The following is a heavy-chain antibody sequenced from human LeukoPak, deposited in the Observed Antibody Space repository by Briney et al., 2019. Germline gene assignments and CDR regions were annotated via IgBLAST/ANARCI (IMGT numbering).Heavy chain of an antibody. Sequence: SETLSLTCAVYGGSFSGHYWSWIRQPPGKGLEWIGEINHSGSTNYNPSLKSRVTISVDTSKNQFSLKLSSVTAADTAVYYCAREVRYFDWSHRFDPWGQGTLVTVSS. V-gene: IGHV4-34*01. CDR3: AREVRYFDWSHRFDP. D-gene: IGHD3-9*01. CDR1: GGSFSGHY. J-gene: IGHJ5*02. CDR2: INHSGST.